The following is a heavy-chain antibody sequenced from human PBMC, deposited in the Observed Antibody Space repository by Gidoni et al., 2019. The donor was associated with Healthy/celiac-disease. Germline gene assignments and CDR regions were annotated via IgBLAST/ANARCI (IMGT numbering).Heavy chain of an antibody. CDR1: GGSISSGGYY. CDR3: AREMVQRTDGMDV. V-gene: IGHV4-31*03. CDR2: IYYSGST. J-gene: IGHJ6*02. Sequence: VQLQESGQGLVKPSQTLSLTCTVSGGSISSGGYYWSWIRQHPGKGLEWIGYIYYSGSTYYNPSLKSRVTISVDTSKNQFSLKLSSVTAADTAVYYCAREMVQRTDGMDVWGQGTTVTVSS. D-gene: IGHD3-10*01.